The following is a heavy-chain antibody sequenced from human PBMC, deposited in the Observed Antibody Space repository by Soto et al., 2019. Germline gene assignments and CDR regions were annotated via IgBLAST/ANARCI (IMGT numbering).Heavy chain of an antibody. CDR2: FIPVVGMA. CDR3: ANGXDNYFYYGMDV. D-gene: IGHD2-8*01. CDR1: GGTLSSFA. V-gene: IGHV1-69*04. Sequence: QVQLVQSGSEVKKPGSSVKVSCKTSGGTLSSFAISWVRQAPGQGLEWVGTFIPVVGMAKYGQNFQGRVTITADQXXXXXXXXXXXXXXXXXXXXXXANGXDNYFYYGMDVWGQGTTVTVSS. J-gene: IGHJ6*02.